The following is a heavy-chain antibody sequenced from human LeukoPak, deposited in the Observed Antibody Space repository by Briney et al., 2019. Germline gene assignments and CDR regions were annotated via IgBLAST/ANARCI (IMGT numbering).Heavy chain of an antibody. CDR3: ARGKTSDDIIEDAFDI. V-gene: IGHV3-66*01. CDR1: GFSVNTNY. J-gene: IGHJ3*02. CDR2: LYSGCGA. D-gene: IGHD3-9*01. Sequence: GGSLRLSCAASGFSVNTNYMTGVRHAPGKGLGWGSVLYSGCGAYSADSVKDSFTISRDYSQNTLLLQMNSLRAEDTALYYCARGKTSDDIIEDAFDIWGQGTMVAVSS.